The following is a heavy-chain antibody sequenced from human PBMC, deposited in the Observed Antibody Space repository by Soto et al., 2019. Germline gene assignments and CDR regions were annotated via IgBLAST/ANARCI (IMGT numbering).Heavy chain of an antibody. CDR2: ISSSSSTI. CDR3: ARDLMVRAAAAPSPYYYYGMDV. Sequence: GGSLRLSCAASGFTVSSYSMNWVRQAPGKGLEWVSYISSSSSTIYYADSVKGRFTISRDNAKNSLYLQMNSLRDEDTAVYYCARDLMVRAAAAPSPYYYYGMDVWGQGTTVTVSS. CDR1: GFTVSSYS. J-gene: IGHJ6*02. V-gene: IGHV3-48*02. D-gene: IGHD6-13*01.